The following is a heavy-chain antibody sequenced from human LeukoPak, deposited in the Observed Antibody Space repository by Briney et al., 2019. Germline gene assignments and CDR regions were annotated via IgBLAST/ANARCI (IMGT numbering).Heavy chain of an antibody. J-gene: IGHJ6*03. Sequence: GGSLRLSCAASGFIFNDYWMSWVRQAPGKGLVWVSRINSDGSSTSYADSVKGRFTISRDNAKNTLYLQMNSLRAEDTAVYYCARDPHSRHHPYYYMDVWGKGTTVTVSS. V-gene: IGHV3-74*01. CDR3: ARDPHSRHHPYYYMDV. CDR1: GFIFNDYW. D-gene: IGHD1-14*01. CDR2: INSDGSST.